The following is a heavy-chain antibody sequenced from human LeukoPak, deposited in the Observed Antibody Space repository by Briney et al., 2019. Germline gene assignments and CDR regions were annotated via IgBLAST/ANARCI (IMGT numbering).Heavy chain of an antibody. D-gene: IGHD3-16*01. CDR1: GFNFGDFS. CDR2: ISATSSYM. CDR3: AKRPPTGGP. J-gene: IGHJ5*02. Sequence: GGSLRLSCVAYGFNFGDFSMNWVRQAPGKGLDWVSGISATSSYMYYGDSVKGRFTISRDNSKNTLYLQMNSLRAEDTAVYYCAKRPPTGGPWGQGTLVTVSS. V-gene: IGHV3-21*04.